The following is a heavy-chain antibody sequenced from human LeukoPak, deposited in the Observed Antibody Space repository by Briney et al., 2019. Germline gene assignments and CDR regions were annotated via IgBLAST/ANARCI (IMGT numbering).Heavy chain of an antibody. CDR3: ASARGKGSYYIDY. CDR1: GFTFSSYA. V-gene: IGHV3-23*01. CDR2: ISGSGGST. D-gene: IGHD1-26*01. Sequence: GGSLRLSCAASGFTFSSYAMSWVRQAPGKGLEWVSVISGSGGSTYYADSVKGRFTISRDNSKNTLYLQMNSLRAEDTAVYYCASARGKGSYYIDYWGQGTLVTVSS. J-gene: IGHJ4*02.